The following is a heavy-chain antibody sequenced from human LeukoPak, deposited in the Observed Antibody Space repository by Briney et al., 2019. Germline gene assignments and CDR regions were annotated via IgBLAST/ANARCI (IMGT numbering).Heavy chain of an antibody. Sequence: GGSLRLSCAVSGFTFSSYWMHWVRQAPGKGLVWVSRIDRDGSRINYADSVKGRFTISRDNGKNTLFLQMNSLRAEDAAVYYCVRGNDYGGSHYWGQGTLVTVSS. CDR2: IDRDGSRI. V-gene: IGHV3-74*01. J-gene: IGHJ4*02. D-gene: IGHD4-23*01. CDR3: VRGNDYGGSHY. CDR1: GFTFSSYW.